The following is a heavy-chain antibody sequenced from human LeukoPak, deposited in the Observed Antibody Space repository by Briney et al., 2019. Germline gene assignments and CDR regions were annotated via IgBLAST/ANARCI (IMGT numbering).Heavy chain of an antibody. Sequence: GGSLRLSCAASGFTFSSYSMNWVRQAPGKGLEWVSSISSSSSYIYYADSVKGRFTISRDNAKNSLYLQMNSLRAEDTAVYYCARDLFTVTHGRCYWGQGTLVTVSS. CDR1: GFTFSSYS. CDR3: ARDLFTVTHGRCY. D-gene: IGHD4-11*01. V-gene: IGHV3-21*01. J-gene: IGHJ4*02. CDR2: ISSSSSYI.